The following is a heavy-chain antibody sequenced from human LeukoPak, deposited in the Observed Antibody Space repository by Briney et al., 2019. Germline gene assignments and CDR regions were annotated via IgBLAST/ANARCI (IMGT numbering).Heavy chain of an antibody. CDR3: ARDRIGYCTNGVCYDDAFDI. J-gene: IGHJ3*02. CDR1: GGSISSYY. V-gene: IGHV4-34*01. Sequence: SETLSLTCTVSGGSISSYYWSWIRQPPGKGLEWTGEINHSGSTNYNPSLKSRVTISVDTSKNQFSLKLSSVTAADTAVYYCARDRIGYCTNGVCYDDAFDIWGQGTMVTVSS. D-gene: IGHD2-8*01. CDR2: INHSGST.